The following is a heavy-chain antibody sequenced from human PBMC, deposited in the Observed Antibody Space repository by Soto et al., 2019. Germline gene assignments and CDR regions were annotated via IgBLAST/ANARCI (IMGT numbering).Heavy chain of an antibody. V-gene: IGHV3-33*01. J-gene: IGHJ6*02. D-gene: IGHD4-4*01. CDR3: ARPTSNYVFSDGMDV. CDR2: IWYDGSNK. Sequence: GGSLRLACAASGFTFSSYGMHWVRQAPGKGLEWVAVIWYDGSNKYYADSVKGRFTISRDNSKNTLYLQMNSLRAEDTAVYYCARPTSNYVFSDGMDVWGQGTTVTVPS. CDR1: GFTFSSYG.